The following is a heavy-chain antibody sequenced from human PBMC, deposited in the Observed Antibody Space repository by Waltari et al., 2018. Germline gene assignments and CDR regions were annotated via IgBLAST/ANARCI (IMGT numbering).Heavy chain of an antibody. CDR3: TDFDY. V-gene: IGHV3-7*01. CDR2: INQDGSEK. CDR1: GFTFSRFW. Sequence: IQLVESGGGLVQPGGSLRLSCAASGFTFSRFWMSWVRQAPGKGPEWVDNINQDGSEKYYVDSVKGRFTISRDNGKNSLYLQLNSLRVDDTALYYCTDFDYWGLGTLVTVSS. J-gene: IGHJ4*02.